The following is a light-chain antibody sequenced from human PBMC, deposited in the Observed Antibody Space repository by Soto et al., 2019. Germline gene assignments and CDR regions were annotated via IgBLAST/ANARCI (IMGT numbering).Light chain of an antibody. J-gene: IGKJ5*01. CDR2: DAS. V-gene: IGKV1-33*01. Sequence: RMRQSPSSLSASVGDRVTITCQASQDVRKYLSWYQQKARKAPKLLIYDASNLETGVPSRFSGSGSGTDFTLSISSVQPEDFATYFCQQSYMDPITFGQRTRLEV. CDR1: QDVRKY. CDR3: QQSYMDPIT.